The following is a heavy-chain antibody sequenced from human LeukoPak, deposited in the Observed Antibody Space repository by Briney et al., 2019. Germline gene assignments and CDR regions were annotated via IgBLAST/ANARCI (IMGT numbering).Heavy chain of an antibody. CDR2: ISSGSGTI. CDR1: GFTFNTYS. CDR3: AKDGSYYFDY. Sequence: GGSLRLSCAASGFTFNTYSMNWVRQAPGKGLEWVSYISSGSGTIYYADSVKSRFTITRDNAKNSLYLQMNSLRDEDTAVYYCAKDGSYYFDYWGQGTLVTVSS. J-gene: IGHJ4*02. V-gene: IGHV3-48*02.